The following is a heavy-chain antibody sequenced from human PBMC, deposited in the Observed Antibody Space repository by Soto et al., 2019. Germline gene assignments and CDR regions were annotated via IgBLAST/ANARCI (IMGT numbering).Heavy chain of an antibody. V-gene: IGHV3-21*01. CDR3: ARGLCSGGSCYSEDY. CDR2: ISSSSSYI. CDR1: GFTFSSYS. Sequence: EVQLVESGGGLVKPGGSLRLSCAASGFTFSSYSMNWVRQAPGKGLAWVSSISSSSSYIYYADSVKGRFTISRDNAKNSLYLQMNSLRAEDTAVYYCARGLCSGGSCYSEDYWGQGTLVTVSS. J-gene: IGHJ4*02. D-gene: IGHD2-15*01.